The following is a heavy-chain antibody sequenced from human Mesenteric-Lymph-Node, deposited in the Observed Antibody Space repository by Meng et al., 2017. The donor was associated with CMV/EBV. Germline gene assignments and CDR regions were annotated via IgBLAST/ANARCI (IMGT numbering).Heavy chain of an antibody. V-gene: IGHV3-21*04. J-gene: IGHJ3*02. D-gene: IGHD1-1*01. CDR2: ISSSSSYI. CDR3: ARRDFNTTRAFDI. Sequence: GESLKISCAASGFTFSSYSMNWVRQAPGKGLEWVSSISSSSSYIYYADSVKGRFTISRDNAKNSLYQQMNSLRAEDTAIYFCARRDFNTTRAFDIWGQGTMVTVSS. CDR1: GFTFSSYS.